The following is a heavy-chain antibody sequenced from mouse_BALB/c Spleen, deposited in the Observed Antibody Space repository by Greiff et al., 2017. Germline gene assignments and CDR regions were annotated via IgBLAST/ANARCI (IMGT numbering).Heavy chain of an antibody. CDR2: ISYSGST. D-gene: IGHD2-1*01. Sequence: EVQLKESGPGLVKPSQSLSLTCTVTGYSITSDYAWNWIRQFPGNKLEWMGYISYSGSTSYNPSLKSRISITRDTSKNQFFLQLNSVTTEDTATYYCARYHYGNSYYYAMDYWGQGTSVTVSS. V-gene: IGHV3-2*02. CDR3: ARYHYGNSYYYAMDY. CDR1: GYSITSDYA. J-gene: IGHJ4*01.